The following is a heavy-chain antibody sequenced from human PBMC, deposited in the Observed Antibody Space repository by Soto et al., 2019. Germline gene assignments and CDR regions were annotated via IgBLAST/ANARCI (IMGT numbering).Heavy chain of an antibody. D-gene: IGHD3-3*01. CDR3: ARTYYDFWTGKHSFYYYGLDV. Sequence: ASVKVSCKASGYTFTSYGISWVRQAPGQGLEWMGWIGAYNGNTNYAQKLQGRVTMTTDTSTSTAYMELRSLRSDDTAVYYCARTYYDFWTGKHSFYYYGLDVWGQGTTVTVS. CDR2: IGAYNGNT. CDR1: GYTFTSYG. V-gene: IGHV1-18*01. J-gene: IGHJ6*02.